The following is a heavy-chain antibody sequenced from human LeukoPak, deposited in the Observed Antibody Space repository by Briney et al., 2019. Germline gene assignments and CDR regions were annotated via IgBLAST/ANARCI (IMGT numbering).Heavy chain of an antibody. CDR3: ARDANGNNPPFDY. D-gene: IGHD1-14*01. V-gene: IGHV3-48*03. Sequence: GGSLRLSCVASGFSFSTYEMNWVRQAPGKGLEWVSYISGGGETRYYADSVKGRFTIFRDNGKNSLYLQMNSLRAEDTAVYYCARDANGNNPPFDYWGQGALVTVSS. J-gene: IGHJ4*02. CDR1: GFSFSTYE. CDR2: ISGGGETR.